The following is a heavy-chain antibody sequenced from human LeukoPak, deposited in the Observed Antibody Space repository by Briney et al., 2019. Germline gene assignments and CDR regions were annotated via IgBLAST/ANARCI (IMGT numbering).Heavy chain of an antibody. D-gene: IGHD3-22*01. CDR1: GGSFSGYY. Sequence: SETLSLTCAVYGGSFSGYYWSWIRQPPGKGLEWIGEINHSGSTNYNPSLKSRVTISVDTSKNQFSLKLSSVTAADTAVYYCARVITYYYDSSGYYLENNWFDPWGQGTLVTVSS. CDR3: ARVITYYYDSSGYYLENNWFDP. V-gene: IGHV4-34*01. J-gene: IGHJ5*02. CDR2: INHSGST.